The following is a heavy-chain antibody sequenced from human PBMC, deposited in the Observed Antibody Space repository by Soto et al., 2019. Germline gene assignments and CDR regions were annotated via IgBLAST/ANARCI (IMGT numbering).Heavy chain of an antibody. V-gene: IGHV4-39*01. J-gene: IGHJ4*02. CDR2: IYYSVNT. D-gene: IGHD5-18*01. CDR1: GGSISSSNYY. CDR3: ARQEEYRPGLSDLDY. Sequence: SETLSLTCTVSGGSISSSNYYWGWIRQPPGKGLEWIGSIYYSVNTYYNPSLKSRVTIFVDTSKNQFALQLSSVTAADTAVYYCARQEEYRPGLSDLDYRGQGTLVTVSS.